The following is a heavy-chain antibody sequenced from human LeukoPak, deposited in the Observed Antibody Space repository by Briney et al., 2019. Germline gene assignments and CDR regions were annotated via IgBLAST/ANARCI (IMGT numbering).Heavy chain of an antibody. CDR3: ARESLTGTTERYYYYGMDV. CDR2: INPSGGST. D-gene: IGHD1-20*01. Sequence: ASVKVSCKASGYTFTSYYMHWVRQAPGQGLEWMGIINPSGGSTSYAQKFQGRVTMTRDTSTSTVYMELSSLRSEDTAVYYCARESLTGTTERYYYYGMDVWGQGTTVTVSS. CDR1: GYTFTSYY. V-gene: IGHV1-46*01. J-gene: IGHJ6*02.